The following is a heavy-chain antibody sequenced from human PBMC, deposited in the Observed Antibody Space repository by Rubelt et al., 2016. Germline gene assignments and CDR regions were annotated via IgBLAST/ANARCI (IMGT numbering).Heavy chain of an antibody. Sequence: EVQLVESGGGLVQPGGSLRLSCAASGFTFSSYWMSWVRQAPGKGLEWVANIKQDGSEKYYVDSVKGRCTKSRDNAKNSLYLQMNSLRAEDTAVYYGARDLGSDSSSFGAFDIWGQGTMVTVSS. CDR2: IKQDGSEK. D-gene: IGHD6-13*01. CDR3: ARDLGSDSSSFGAFDI. J-gene: IGHJ3*02. V-gene: IGHV3-7*03. CDR1: GFTFSSYW.